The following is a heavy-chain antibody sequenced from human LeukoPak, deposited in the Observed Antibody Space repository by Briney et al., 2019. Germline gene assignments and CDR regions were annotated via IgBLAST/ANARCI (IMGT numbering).Heavy chain of an antibody. V-gene: IGHV1-46*01. Sequence: ASVKVSCKASGYTFTSYYMHWVRQAPGQGLEWMGIINPSGGSTSYAQKFQGRVTMTRDTSTSTVYMELSSLRSEDTAVYYCARVHYDSSGSPMYYFDYWGQGTLVTVSS. D-gene: IGHD3-22*01. CDR1: GYTFTSYY. CDR3: ARVHYDSSGSPMYYFDY. CDR2: INPSGGST. J-gene: IGHJ4*02.